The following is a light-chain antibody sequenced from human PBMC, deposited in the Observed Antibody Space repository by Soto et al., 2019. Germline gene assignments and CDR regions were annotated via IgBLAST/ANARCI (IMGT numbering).Light chain of an antibody. Sequence: DIQMTQSPSTLSASVGDRVTITCRASQSISSWLAWYQQKPGKAPKLLIYDASSLESGVPSRFSGSGSATELTLTISSLQPDDFATYYCQQYNSYSRTLGQGTKVEIK. J-gene: IGKJ1*01. CDR1: QSISSW. CDR3: QQYNSYSRT. CDR2: DAS. V-gene: IGKV1-5*01.